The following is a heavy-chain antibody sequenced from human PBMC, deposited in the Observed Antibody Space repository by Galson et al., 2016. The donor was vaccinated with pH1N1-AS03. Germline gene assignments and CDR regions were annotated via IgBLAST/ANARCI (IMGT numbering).Heavy chain of an antibody. Sequence: SVKVSCKASGYTFTSVGISWVRQAPGQGLEWVGWIRTANGETHYVQNFQGRVTMTSDTSTDTVYMELTRLISDDTAVYYCATDNWNSFDPWGQGTLVTVSS. CDR1: GYTFTSVG. J-gene: IGHJ5*02. CDR2: IRTANGET. V-gene: IGHV1-18*01. CDR3: ATDNWNSFDP. D-gene: IGHD1-1*01.